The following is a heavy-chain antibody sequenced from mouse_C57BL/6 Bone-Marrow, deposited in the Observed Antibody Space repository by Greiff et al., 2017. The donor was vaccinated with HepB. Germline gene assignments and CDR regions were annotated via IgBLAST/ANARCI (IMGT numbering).Heavy chain of an antibody. CDR3: ARGAFYYYCSFDD. CDR1: GYTFTTYP. V-gene: IGHV1-47*01. Sequence: QVQLQQSGAELVKPGASVKMSCKASGYTFTTYPIEWMKQNHGKSLEWIGNFHPYNDDTKYNEKFKGKATLTVDKSSRPVYLELSRLTSDDSAVYCCARGAFYYYCSFDDWGQGTTLTVSS. J-gene: IGHJ2*01. D-gene: IGHD1-1*01. CDR2: FHPYNDDT.